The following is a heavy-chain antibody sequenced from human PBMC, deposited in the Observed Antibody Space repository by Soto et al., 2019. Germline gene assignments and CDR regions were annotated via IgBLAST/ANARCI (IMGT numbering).Heavy chain of an antibody. CDR3: ATDYGDYSGPRYFFDY. Sequence: GASVKVSCKASGYTFTGYYMHWVRQAPGQGLEWMGWINPNSGGTNCAEKFQGWVTMTRDTSISTAYMELSRLTSDDTAVYYCATDYGDYSGPRYFFDYWGQGTLVTVSS. CDR1: GYTFTGYY. V-gene: IGHV1-2*04. CDR2: INPNSGGT. J-gene: IGHJ4*02. D-gene: IGHD4-17*01.